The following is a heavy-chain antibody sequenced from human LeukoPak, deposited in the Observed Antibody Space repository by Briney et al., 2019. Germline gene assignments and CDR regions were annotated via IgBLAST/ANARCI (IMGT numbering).Heavy chain of an antibody. CDR1: GFTFSNYA. V-gene: IGHV3-23*01. Sequence: PGGSLRLSCAASGFTFSNYAMSWVRQAPGKGLEWVSAISGSGGTTYYADSVKGRFTISRDNSMNTLYLQKNSLRAEDTAVFYCARGDCSSTSCSSTPKNWFDPWGQGTLVSVSS. J-gene: IGHJ5*02. CDR3: ARGDCSSTSCSSTPKNWFDP. D-gene: IGHD2-2*01. CDR2: ISGSGGTT.